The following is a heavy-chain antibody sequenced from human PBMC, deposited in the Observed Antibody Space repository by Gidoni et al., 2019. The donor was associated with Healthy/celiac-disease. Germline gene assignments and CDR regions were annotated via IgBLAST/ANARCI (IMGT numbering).Heavy chain of an antibody. CDR1: GITFSRYE. V-gene: IGHV3-48*03. Sequence: EVQLVESGGGLVQPGGSLRLSCAASGITFSRYEMNWVRQAPGQGLEWVSYISSSGSTIYYADSVKGRFTISRDNAKNSLYLQMNSLRAEDTAVYYCAREGGVVVAATGNLFDYWGQGTLVTVSS. D-gene: IGHD2-15*01. CDR3: AREGGVVVAATGNLFDY. J-gene: IGHJ4*02. CDR2: ISSSGSTI.